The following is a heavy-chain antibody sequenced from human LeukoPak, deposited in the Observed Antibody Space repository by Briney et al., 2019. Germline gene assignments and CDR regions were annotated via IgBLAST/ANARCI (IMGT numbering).Heavy chain of an antibody. CDR1: GFTFSNYA. D-gene: IGHD6-25*01. J-gene: IGHJ3*02. CDR3: AKAVGFFGYDAFDI. Sequence: GGSLRLSCAASGFTFSNYAMHWVRQAPGKGLEWVSAISSSAYTTHYADSVKGRFTISRDNSKNTLYLQMNSLRAEDTAVYYCAKAVGFFGYDAFDIWGRGTMVTVSS. CDR2: ISSSAYTT. V-gene: IGHV3-23*01.